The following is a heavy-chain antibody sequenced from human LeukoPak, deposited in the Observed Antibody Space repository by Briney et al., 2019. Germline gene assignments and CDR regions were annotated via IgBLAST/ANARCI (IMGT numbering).Heavy chain of an antibody. D-gene: IGHD3-10*01. J-gene: IGHJ6*03. CDR2: INWNGGST. Sequence: GGSLRLSCAASGFTFDDYGMSWVRQAPGKGLEWVSGINWNGGSTGYADSVKGRFTISRDNAKNSLYLQMNSLRAEDTAVYYCARESSYGSGSFLKRRSYYYYMDVWGKGTTVTVSS. CDR3: ARESSYGSGSFLKRRSYYYYMDV. CDR1: GFTFDDYG. V-gene: IGHV3-20*04.